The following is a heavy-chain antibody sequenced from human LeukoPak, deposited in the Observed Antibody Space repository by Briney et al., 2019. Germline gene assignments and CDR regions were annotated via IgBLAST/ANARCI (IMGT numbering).Heavy chain of an antibody. D-gene: IGHD1-14*01. J-gene: IGHJ3*02. CDR2: ISSSGSTI. V-gene: IGHV3-48*04. Sequence: PGGSLRLSCAASGFTFSSYAMSWVRQAPGKGLEWVSYISSSGSTIYYADSVKGRFTISRDNAKNSLYLQMNSLRAEDTAVYYCASRSGDAFDIWGQGTMVTVSS. CDR1: GFTFSSYA. CDR3: ASRSGDAFDI.